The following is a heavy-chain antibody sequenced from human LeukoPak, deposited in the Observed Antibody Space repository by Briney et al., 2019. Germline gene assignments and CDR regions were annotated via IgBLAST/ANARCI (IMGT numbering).Heavy chain of an antibody. CDR3: ARGRRLRKGLTGSNNWFDP. D-gene: IGHD3-9*01. CDR1: GGSISSSSYY. CDR2: INHSGST. J-gene: IGHJ5*02. V-gene: IGHV4-39*07. Sequence: PSETLSLTCTVSGGSISSSSYYWSWIRQPPGKGLEWIGEINHSGSTNYNPSLKSRVTISVDTSKNQFSLKLSSVTAADTAVYYCARGRRLRKGLTGSNNWFDPWGQGTLVTVSS.